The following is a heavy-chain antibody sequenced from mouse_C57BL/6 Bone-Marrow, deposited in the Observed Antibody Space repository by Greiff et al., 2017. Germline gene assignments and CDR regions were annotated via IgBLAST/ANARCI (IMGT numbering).Heavy chain of an antibody. CDR2: IDPENGDT. CDR3: TTDSAGYVDYAMDY. Sequence: EVKLQESGAELVRPGASVKLSCTASGFNIKDDYMHWVKQRPEQGLEWIGWIDPENGDTEYASKFQGKATITADTSSNTAYLQLSSLTSEDTAVYYCTTDSAGYVDYAMDYWGQGTSVTVSS. CDR1: GFNIKDDY. J-gene: IGHJ4*01. V-gene: IGHV14-4*01. D-gene: IGHD3-2*02.